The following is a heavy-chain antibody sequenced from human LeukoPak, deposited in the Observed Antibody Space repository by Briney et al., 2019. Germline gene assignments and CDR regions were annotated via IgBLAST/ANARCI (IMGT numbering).Heavy chain of an antibody. CDR3: ARSESHQL. J-gene: IGHJ4*02. Sequence: GGSLRLSCAASGLTLKTYWMSWVRQAPGKGLEWVANIKQDGIEKHYVDSVKGRFIISRDDAKNSLYLQMNNLRADDTALYYCARSESHQLWGQGTLVTVSS. CDR1: GLTLKTYW. CDR2: IKQDGIEK. D-gene: IGHD5-24*01. V-gene: IGHV3-7*03.